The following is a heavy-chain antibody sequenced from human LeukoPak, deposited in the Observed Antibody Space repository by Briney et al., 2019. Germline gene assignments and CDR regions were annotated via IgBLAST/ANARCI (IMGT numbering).Heavy chain of an antibody. J-gene: IGHJ4*02. V-gene: IGHV3-7*03. CDR2: IKQDGSAK. CDR3: ARDNGWSADF. CDR1: GFTFSRHW. Sequence: GGSLRLSCAASGFTFSRHWMYWVRKAPGKGLEWVANIKQDGSAKPYVDSVKGRFTISRDNAKNSLFLQMNSLRAEDTAVYYCARDNGWSADFWGQGTLVTVSS. D-gene: IGHD2-15*01.